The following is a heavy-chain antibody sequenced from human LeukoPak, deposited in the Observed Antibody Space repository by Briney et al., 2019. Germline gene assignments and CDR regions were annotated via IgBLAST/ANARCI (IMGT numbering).Heavy chain of an antibody. V-gene: IGHV3-30*02. D-gene: IGHD6-13*01. CDR3: AKERRYSSSSNFDY. Sequence: PGGSLRLSCAASGFTFSSYGMHWVRQAPGKGLEWVAFIRYDGSNKYYADSVKGRFTISRDNSKNTLYLQMNSLRAEDTAVYYCAKERRYSSSSNFDYWGQGTLVTVSS. CDR1: GFTFSSYG. J-gene: IGHJ4*02. CDR2: IRYDGSNK.